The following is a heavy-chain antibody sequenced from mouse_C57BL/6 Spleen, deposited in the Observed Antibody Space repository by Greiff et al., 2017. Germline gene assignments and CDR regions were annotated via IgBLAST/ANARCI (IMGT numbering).Heavy chain of an antibody. J-gene: IGHJ3*01. CDR2: IDPSDSYT. CDR1: GYTFTSYW. D-gene: IGHD2-5*01. Sequence: QVQLQQPGAELVKPGASVKLSCKASGYTFTSYWMQWVKQRPGQGLEWIGEIDPSDSYTNYNQKFKGKATLTVDTSSSTAYMQLSSLTSEDSAVYYCARRAYSNYGGAYWGQGTLVTVSA. V-gene: IGHV1-50*01. CDR3: ARRAYSNYGGAY.